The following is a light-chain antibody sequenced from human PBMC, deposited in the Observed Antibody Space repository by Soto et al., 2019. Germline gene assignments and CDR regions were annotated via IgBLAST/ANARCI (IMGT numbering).Light chain of an antibody. CDR1: SSDVGVYNY. CDR3: SSYTSSSTRV. V-gene: IGLV2-14*01. CDR2: DVS. J-gene: IGLJ1*01. Sequence: QSALTQPASVSGSPGESSTISCTASSSDVGVYNYVSWYQQHPGKAPKLMIFDVSNRPSGVSNRFSGSKSGNTASLTISGLQAEDEADYYCSSYTSSSTRVFGTGTKLTVL.